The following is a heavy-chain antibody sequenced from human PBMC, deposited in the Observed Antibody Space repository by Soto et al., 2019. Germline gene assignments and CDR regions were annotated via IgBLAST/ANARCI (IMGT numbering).Heavy chain of an antibody. J-gene: IGHJ6*02. V-gene: IGHV5-51*01. CDR2: IYPGDSDT. CDR3: ARHKQLARYSYGMDV. Sequence: PGESLKISCKGSGYSFTSYWIGWVRQMPGKGLEWMGIIYPGDSDTRYSPSSQGQVTISADKSISTAYPQWSSLKASDTAMYYCARHKQLARYSYGMDVWRQGTTVTVSS. D-gene: IGHD6-6*01. CDR1: GYSFTSYW.